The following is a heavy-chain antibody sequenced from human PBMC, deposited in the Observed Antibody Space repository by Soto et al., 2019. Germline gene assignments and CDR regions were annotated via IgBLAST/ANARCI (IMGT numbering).Heavy chain of an antibody. J-gene: IGHJ4*02. V-gene: IGHV1-18*01. Sequence: ASVKVSCKASGYTFTSYGISWLRQAPGQGLEWMGWISAYNGSTNYAQKLQGRVTMTTDTSTSTAYMELRSLRSDDTAVYYCARDPAYCGGDCYSFDYWGQGTLVTVSS. D-gene: IGHD2-21*02. CDR2: ISAYNGST. CDR1: GYTFTSYG. CDR3: ARDPAYCGGDCYSFDY.